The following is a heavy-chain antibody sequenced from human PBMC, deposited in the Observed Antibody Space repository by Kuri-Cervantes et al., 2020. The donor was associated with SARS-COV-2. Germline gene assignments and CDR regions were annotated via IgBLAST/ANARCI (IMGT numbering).Heavy chain of an antibody. CDR1: GFTFSSYS. CDR3: ARDVAAGRAYYYYMDL. D-gene: IGHD6-13*01. CDR2: ISSSSSYI. V-gene: IGHV3-21*01. Sequence: GESLKISCAASGFTFSSYSMNWVRQAPGKGLEWVSSISSSSSYIYYADSVKGRFTISRDNAKNSLYLQMNSLRAEDTAVYYCARDVAAGRAYYYYMDLWGKGTTVTVSS. J-gene: IGHJ6*03.